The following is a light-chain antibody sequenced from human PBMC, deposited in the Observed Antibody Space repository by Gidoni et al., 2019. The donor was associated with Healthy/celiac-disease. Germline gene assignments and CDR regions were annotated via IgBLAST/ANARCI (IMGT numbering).Light chain of an antibody. CDR3: QQRSNWLT. CDR2: DAS. J-gene: IGKJ4*01. Sequence: EVVLTQSPATLTVSPGERATLACRASQSVSSYLAWYQQQPGQAPMLLIYDASNRATGIPARFSGSGSGTDFTLTISSLEPEDFSVYYCQQRSNWLTFGGGTKVEIK. V-gene: IGKV3-11*01. CDR1: QSVSSY.